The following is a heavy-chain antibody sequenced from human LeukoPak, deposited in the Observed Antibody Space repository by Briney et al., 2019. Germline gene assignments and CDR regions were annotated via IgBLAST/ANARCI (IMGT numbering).Heavy chain of an antibody. CDR1: GFTFSKYW. V-gene: IGHV3-74*01. Sequence: PGGSLRLSCAASGFTFSKYWMLWVRQAPGKGLESVSRINTDGTVTTYADSVKGRFTVSRDNADNTMFQQMNSVRDEGTAVYYCATKQWLAPPPDSWGQGTPVTVSS. J-gene: IGHJ4*02. D-gene: IGHD6-19*01. CDR2: INTDGTVT. CDR3: ATKQWLAPPPDS.